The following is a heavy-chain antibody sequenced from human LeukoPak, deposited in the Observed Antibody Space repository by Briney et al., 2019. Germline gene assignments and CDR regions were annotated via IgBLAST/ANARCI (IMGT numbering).Heavy chain of an antibody. CDR3: ARGYSSSWYVGGNWFDP. CDR2: IYHSGST. D-gene: IGHD6-13*01. CDR1: GGSISSSNW. Sequence: SGTLSLTCAVSGGSISSSNWWSWVRQPPGKGLEWIREIYHSGSTNYNPSLKSRVTISVDKSKNQFSLKLSSVTAADTAVYYCARGYSSSWYVGGNWFDPWGQGTLVTVSS. J-gene: IGHJ5*02. V-gene: IGHV4-4*02.